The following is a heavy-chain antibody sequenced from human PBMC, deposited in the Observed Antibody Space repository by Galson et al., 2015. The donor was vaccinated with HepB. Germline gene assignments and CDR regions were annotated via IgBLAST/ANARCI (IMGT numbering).Heavy chain of an antibody. CDR3: ARVRYSSGWYPDY. Sequence: SLRLSCAASGFTFSSYGMHWVRQAPGKGLEWVAVIWYDGSNKYYADSVKGRFTISRDNSKNTLYLQMNSLRAEDTAVYYCARVRYSSGWYPDYWGQGTLVTVSS. J-gene: IGHJ4*02. CDR1: GFTFSSYG. CDR2: IWYDGSNK. V-gene: IGHV3-33*01. D-gene: IGHD6-19*01.